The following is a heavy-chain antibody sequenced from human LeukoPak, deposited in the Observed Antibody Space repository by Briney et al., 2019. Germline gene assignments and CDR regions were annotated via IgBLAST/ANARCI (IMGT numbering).Heavy chain of an antibody. CDR2: IYYSGNT. V-gene: IGHV4-39*01. D-gene: IGHD1-26*01. CDR3: ARRSGSYRYFDY. Sequence: SETLSLTCTASGGSISSTTYYWGWVRQPPGRGLEWIESIYYSGNTYFNPSLKSRVTFSVDTSKNQFSLELRSVTAADTAVYYCARRSGSYRYFDYWGQGALVTVSS. CDR1: GGSISSTTYY. J-gene: IGHJ4*02.